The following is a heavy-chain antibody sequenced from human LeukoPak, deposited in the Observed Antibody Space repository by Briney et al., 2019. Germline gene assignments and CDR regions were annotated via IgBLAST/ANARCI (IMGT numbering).Heavy chain of an antibody. V-gene: IGHV3-30*02. CDR3: AKRGAEVGATVAPGDY. D-gene: IGHD1-26*01. CDR2: IRYDGSNK. CDR1: GFTFSSYG. Sequence: PGGSLRLSCAASGFTFSSYGMHWVRQAPGKGLEWVAFIRYDGSNKYYADSVKGRFTISSGNSKNTLYLQMNSLRAEDTAVYYCAKRGAEVGATVAPGDYWGQGTLVTVSS. J-gene: IGHJ4*02.